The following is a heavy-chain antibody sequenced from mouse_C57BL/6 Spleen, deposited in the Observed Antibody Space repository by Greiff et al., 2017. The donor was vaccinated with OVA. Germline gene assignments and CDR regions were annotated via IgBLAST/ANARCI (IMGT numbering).Heavy chain of an antibody. D-gene: IGHD3-2*02. CDR3: ARTAQAYYAMDY. CDR2: ISNGGGST. V-gene: IGHV5-12*01. J-gene: IGHJ4*01. Sequence: EVKLVESGGGLVQPGGSLKLSCAASGFTFSDYYMYWVRQTPEKRLEWVAYISNGGGSTYYPDTVKGRFTISRDNAKNTLYLQMSRLKSEDTAMYYCARTAQAYYAMDYWGQGTSVTVSS. CDR1: GFTFSDYY.